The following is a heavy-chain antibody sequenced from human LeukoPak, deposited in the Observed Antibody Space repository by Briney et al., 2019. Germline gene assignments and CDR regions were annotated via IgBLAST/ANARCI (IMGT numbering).Heavy chain of an antibody. CDR3: ARDYYDSSGYYGRGGYYYMDV. CDR2: IYTSGST. CDR1: GASISSYY. D-gene: IGHD3-22*01. V-gene: IGHV4-4*07. J-gene: IGHJ6*03. Sequence: PSETLSHTCTVSGASISSYYWSWIRQPAGKGLEWIGRIYTSGSTNYNPSLKSRVTISVDKSKNQFSLKLSSVTAADTAVYYCARDYYDSSGYYGRGGYYYMDVWGKGTTVTVSS.